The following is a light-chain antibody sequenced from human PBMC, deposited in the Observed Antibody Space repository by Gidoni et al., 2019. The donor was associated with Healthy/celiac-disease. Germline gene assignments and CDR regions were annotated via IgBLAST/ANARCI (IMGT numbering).Light chain of an antibody. Sequence: DIQMTQSPSSLSASVGDRVTITCRASQSISSYLNWYQQKPGKAPKLLIYAASSLQSGVPSRFSGSGAGTDFTLTISSLQPEDFATYYGQQSYSTPKFXXXTKVEIK. CDR3: QQSYSTPK. V-gene: IGKV1-39*01. CDR1: QSISSY. J-gene: IGKJ1*01. CDR2: AAS.